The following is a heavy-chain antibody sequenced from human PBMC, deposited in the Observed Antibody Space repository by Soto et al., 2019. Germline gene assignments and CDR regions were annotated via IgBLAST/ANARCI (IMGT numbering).Heavy chain of an antibody. CDR3: ARDSGRFGELLPTGLDY. CDR2: IIPILGIA. Sequence: QVQLVQSGAEAKKPGSSVKVSCKASGGTFSSYTISWVRQAPGQGLEWMGRIIPILGIANYAQKFQGRVTIAAEKSTSTAYMELSSLRSEDTAVYYCARDSGRFGELLPTGLDYWGQGTLVTVSS. D-gene: IGHD3-10*01. V-gene: IGHV1-69*08. CDR1: GGTFSSYT. J-gene: IGHJ4*02.